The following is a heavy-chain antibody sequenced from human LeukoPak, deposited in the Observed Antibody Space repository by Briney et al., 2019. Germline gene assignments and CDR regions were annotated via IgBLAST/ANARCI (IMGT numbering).Heavy chain of an antibody. CDR2: ISGSGGST. V-gene: IGHV3-23*01. D-gene: IGHD3-22*01. J-gene: IGHJ6*02. CDR3: ALVVITPYYYYYGMDV. CDR1: GFTFSSYA. Sequence: PGGSLRLSCAASGFTFSSYAMSWVRQAPGKGLEWVSAISGSGGSTYYADSVKGRFTISRDNSKNTLYLQMNSLRAEDTAVYYCALVVITPYYYYYGMDVWGQGTTVTVSS.